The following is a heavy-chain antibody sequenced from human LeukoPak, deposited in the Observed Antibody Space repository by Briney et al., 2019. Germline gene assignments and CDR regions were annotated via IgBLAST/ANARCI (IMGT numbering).Heavy chain of an antibody. J-gene: IGHJ3*02. D-gene: IGHD2-8*01. CDR1: GGTFGSYA. Sequence: SVTVSCRASGGTFGSYAINWVRQAPGQGLEWMGAIISVFGITNYAQKFQGRVTVTTDEPTSTAFMELSSLTSEDTAIYYCVRDKGGLTIMDAFDIWGQGTLVIVSS. CDR2: IISVFGIT. V-gene: IGHV1-69*05. CDR3: VRDKGGLTIMDAFDI.